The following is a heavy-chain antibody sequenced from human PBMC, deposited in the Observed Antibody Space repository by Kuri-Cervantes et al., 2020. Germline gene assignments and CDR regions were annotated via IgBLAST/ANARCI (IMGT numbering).Heavy chain of an antibody. CDR3: ARHVYYGDYELDY. CDR1: GGSFSDYY. J-gene: IGHJ4*02. CDR2: LSHSGSI. D-gene: IGHD4-17*01. Sequence: SQTLSLTCAVYGGSFSDYYWNWVRQPPGKGLEWIGELSHSGSIKYNPSLKSRVTISVDTSKNQFSLKLSSVTAADTAVYYCARHVYYGDYELDYWGQGTLVTVSS. V-gene: IGHV4-34*01.